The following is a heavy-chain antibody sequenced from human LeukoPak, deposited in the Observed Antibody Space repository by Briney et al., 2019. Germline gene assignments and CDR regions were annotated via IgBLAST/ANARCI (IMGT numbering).Heavy chain of an antibody. V-gene: IGHV4-39*01. J-gene: IGHJ4*02. CDR2: IHYSEST. CDR3: VRHLDDYGDWGLFDY. D-gene: IGHD4-17*01. CDR1: GTSIDNSASYY. Sequence: SETLSLTCNVSGTSIDNSASYYWGWIRQPPGKGLEWIGSIHYSESTYYNPSLKSRVTISVDTSKNQSSLKPGSVTAADTAVYYCVRHLDDYGDWGLFDYWGQGTLVAVSS.